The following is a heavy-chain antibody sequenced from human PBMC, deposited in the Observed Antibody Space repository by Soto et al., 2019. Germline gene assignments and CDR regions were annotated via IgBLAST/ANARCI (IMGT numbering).Heavy chain of an antibody. V-gene: IGHV3-64D*06. J-gene: IGHJ6*02. Sequence: GGSLRLSCSASGFTFSDFAMHWVRQAPGKXLEYVSAISTDGGSTYSVDSVRGRFTISRDNSKNTLYLQMTSLRPDDTALYYCVKTWIAGRAIMGYYYGMDVWGLGATVTVSS. D-gene: IGHD2-21*01. CDR1: GFTFSDFA. CDR2: ISTDGGST. CDR3: VKTWIAGRAIMGYYYGMDV.